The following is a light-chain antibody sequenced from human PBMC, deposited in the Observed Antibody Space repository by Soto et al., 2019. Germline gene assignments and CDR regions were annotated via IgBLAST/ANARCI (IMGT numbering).Light chain of an antibody. CDR1: EDINSR. CDR3: QQADSFPIT. V-gene: IGKV1-12*01. Sequence: DIQMTQSPSSLSASVGDRFTISFLASEDINSRLAWYQQKPGNAPKLLIYAAVILQSGVPSRFSGYGSGTDFTLSISSLQPEDFATYYCQQADSFPITFGQGTKV. CDR2: AAV. J-gene: IGKJ1*01.